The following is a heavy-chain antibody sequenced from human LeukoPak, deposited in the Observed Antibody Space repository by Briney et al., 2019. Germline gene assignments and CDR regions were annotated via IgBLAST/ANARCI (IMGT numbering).Heavy chain of an antibody. CDR3: ARVAMIVAKPYDN. Sequence: PGGSLRLSCAASGFTFSSYWMSWVRQAPGKGLEWVANIKKDGSEKFYVDSVKGRFTISRDNAKNSLYLQMSSLRAEDTAVYYCARVAMIVAKPYDNWGQGTLVTVSS. V-gene: IGHV3-7*01. J-gene: IGHJ4*02. CDR2: IKKDGSEK. D-gene: IGHD3-22*01. CDR1: GFTFSSYW.